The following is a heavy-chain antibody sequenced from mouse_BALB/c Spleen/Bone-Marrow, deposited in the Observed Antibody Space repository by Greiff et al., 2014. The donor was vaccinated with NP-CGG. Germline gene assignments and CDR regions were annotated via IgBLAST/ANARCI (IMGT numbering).Heavy chain of an antibody. V-gene: IGHV5-6-2*01. CDR2: INSNGGST. D-gene: IGHD4-1*01. CDR1: GFTFSSYY. CDR3: ARRGWDGYFDY. J-gene: IGHJ2*01. Sequence: EVNVVESGGGLVKLGGSLKLSCAASGFTFSSYYMSWVRQTPEKRLELVAAINSNGGSTYYPDTVKGRFTISRDNAENTLYLQMSSLRSGDTALYYCARRGWDGYFDYWGQGTTLTVSS.